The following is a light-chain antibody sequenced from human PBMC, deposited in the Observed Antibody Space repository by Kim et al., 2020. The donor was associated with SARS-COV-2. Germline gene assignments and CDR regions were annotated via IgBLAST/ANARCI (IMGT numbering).Light chain of an antibody. V-gene: IGLV3-19*01. Sequence: SSELTQDPAVSVALGQTVRITCQGDSLRSYYATWYQQTPGQAPILVIYGKDNRPSGIPDRFSGSSSGNTASLTITGTQAVDEADYYCNSRDTNDNVVFGG. CDR2: GKD. CDR3: NSRDTNDNVV. J-gene: IGLJ2*01. CDR1: SLRSYY.